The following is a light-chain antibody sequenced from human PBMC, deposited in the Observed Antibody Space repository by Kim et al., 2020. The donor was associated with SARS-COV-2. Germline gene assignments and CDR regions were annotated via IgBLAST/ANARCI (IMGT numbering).Light chain of an antibody. Sequence: AQGERAALTCRASHSVSSNFLAWYQQKSGQAAGLLIYAASSTATGIPDRFSGRGSGTDFTLTISRLEPEDFAVYYCQQYGSSTLTFGQGTKVDIK. CDR3: QQYGSSTLT. J-gene: IGKJ1*01. V-gene: IGKV3-20*01. CDR1: HSVSSNF. CDR2: AAS.